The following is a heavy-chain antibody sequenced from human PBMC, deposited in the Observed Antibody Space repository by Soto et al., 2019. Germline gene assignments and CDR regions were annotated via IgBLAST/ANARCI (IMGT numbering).Heavy chain of an antibody. Sequence: SETRSLTCSVSGGSISSYDWSWIRQTPGKGLEWVGYVYYGGSTNYNPTLKSRVTILVDTSKNQFSLKLASVTAADTAMYYCARSMVRGDYYYNGMDVWGQGTTVTVSS. J-gene: IGHJ6*02. CDR1: GGSISSYD. V-gene: IGHV4-59*01. CDR3: ARSMVRGDYYYNGMDV. CDR2: VYYGGST. D-gene: IGHD3-10*01.